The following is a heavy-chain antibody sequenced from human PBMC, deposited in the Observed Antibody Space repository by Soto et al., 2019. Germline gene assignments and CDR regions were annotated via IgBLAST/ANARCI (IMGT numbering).Heavy chain of an antibody. J-gene: IGHJ6*02. D-gene: IGHD2-15*01. CDR3: ARVGNYCSGGSCYNKRYYYYGMDV. CDR2: ISYDGSNK. Sequence: GGSLRLSCAASGFSFSSYAMHWVRQAPGKGLEWVAVISYDGSNKYYADSVKGRFTISRDNSKNTLYLQMNSLRAEDTAVYYCARVGNYCSGGSCYNKRYYYYGMDVWAQGTTVTVSS. CDR1: GFSFSSYA. V-gene: IGHV3-30-3*01.